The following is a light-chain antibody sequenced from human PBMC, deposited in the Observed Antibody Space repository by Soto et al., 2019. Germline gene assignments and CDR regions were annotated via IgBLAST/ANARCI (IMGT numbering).Light chain of an antibody. CDR1: SSDVGAYNY. Sequence: QSALTQPRSVSGSPGQSVTISCTGTSSDVGAYNYVSWYQRHPGKAPQLVIYDVSKRPSGVPDRFSGSKSGNTASLTISGLQAEDEGDYYCCSNAGSYTLVFGGGTKLTVL. V-gene: IGLV2-11*01. CDR2: DVS. CDR3: CSNAGSYTLV. J-gene: IGLJ2*01.